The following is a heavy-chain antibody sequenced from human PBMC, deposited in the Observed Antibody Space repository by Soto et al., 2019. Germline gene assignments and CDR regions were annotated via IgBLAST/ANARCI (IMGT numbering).Heavy chain of an antibody. D-gene: IGHD3-16*01. V-gene: IGHV1-69*12. J-gene: IGHJ6*02. CDR1: GGTFSSYA. Sequence: QVKLVQSGAEVKKPGSSVKVSCKASGGTFSSYAISWVRQAPGQGLEWMGGIIPIFGTADYAQKFQGRVTITADESTSTAYMDLSSLRTEDTAAYYCARHLGGNHYYYGMDVWGQGTTVTVSS. CDR3: ARHLGGNHYYYGMDV. CDR2: IIPIFGTA.